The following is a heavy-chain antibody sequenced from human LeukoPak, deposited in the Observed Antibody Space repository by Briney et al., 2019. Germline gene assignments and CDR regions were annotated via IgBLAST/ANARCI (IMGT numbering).Heavy chain of an antibody. V-gene: IGHV3-23*01. CDR3: ARVALWNGDPDYFDY. Sequence: GGSLRLSCAASGFTFSAYTMYWVRHPPGKRLEWVSIIGSSGGGIHYADSVKGRFTISRDNSKNALYLQMNSLRVEDTAVYYCARVALWNGDPDYFDYWGQGTLVTVSS. CDR2: IGSSGGGI. D-gene: IGHD1-1*01. J-gene: IGHJ4*02. CDR1: GFTFSAYT.